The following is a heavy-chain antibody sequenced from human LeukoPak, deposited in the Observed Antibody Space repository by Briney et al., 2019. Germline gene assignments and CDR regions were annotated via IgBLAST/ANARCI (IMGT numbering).Heavy chain of an antibody. CDR1: GFTFSNYA. V-gene: IGHV3-30*04. CDR3: TRDANDFSPRYYSDY. CDR2: ISYDGAKQ. Sequence: GGSLRLSCAASGFTFSNYAMHWVRQAPGKGLEWVAIISYDGAKQFYADSVKGRFTISRDDSRNTLYLQMNSLRPEDTAVYYCTRDANDFSPRYYSDYWGQGTLVTVSS. J-gene: IGHJ4*02. D-gene: IGHD3-3*01.